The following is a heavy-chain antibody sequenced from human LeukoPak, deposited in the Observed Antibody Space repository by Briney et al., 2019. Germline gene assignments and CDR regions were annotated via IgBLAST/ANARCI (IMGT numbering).Heavy chain of an antibody. J-gene: IGHJ4*02. V-gene: IGHV4-38-2*02. CDR2: VYHSGT. CDR3: ARLTYSYDGSGYYYFDY. Sequence: PSETLSLTCSVSGDSISSSYWSWIRQPPGKGLVWIGTVYHSGTYYNPSLKSRVTISVDTSKNQFSLNLTSVTAADTAVYYCARLTYSYDGSGYYYFDYWGQGTLVTVSS. CDR1: GDSISSSY. D-gene: IGHD3-22*01.